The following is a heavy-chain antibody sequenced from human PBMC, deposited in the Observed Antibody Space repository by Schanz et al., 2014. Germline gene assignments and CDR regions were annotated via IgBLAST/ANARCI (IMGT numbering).Heavy chain of an antibody. D-gene: IGHD5-12*01. CDR1: GDTFRSYT. CDR2: IIPITGIT. J-gene: IGHJ4*02. V-gene: IGHV1-69*02. Sequence: QVQLVQSGAEVKKPGSSVKVSCKASGDTFRSYTINWVRHAPGQGLEWMGRIIPITGITNYAQKFQGRVTFTADKSTSTAFLEETKLRSEDTAVYYCARTGYDPSLTHWGQGTLVTVSS. CDR3: ARTGYDPSLTH.